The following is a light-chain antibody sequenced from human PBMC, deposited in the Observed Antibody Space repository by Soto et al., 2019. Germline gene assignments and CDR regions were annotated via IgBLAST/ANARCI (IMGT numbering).Light chain of an antibody. CDR2: KAS. Sequence: DIQMTQSPSTLSASVEDRVTLTCRASQTIDRWWAWYQQRPGRAPKLLIHKASTLEGGVPSRFSGSASGTEFTLTISSLQPDDFATYYCLQYIHYPLTFGGGTKVELK. CDR3: LQYIHYPLT. V-gene: IGKV1-5*03. J-gene: IGKJ4*01. CDR1: QTIDRW.